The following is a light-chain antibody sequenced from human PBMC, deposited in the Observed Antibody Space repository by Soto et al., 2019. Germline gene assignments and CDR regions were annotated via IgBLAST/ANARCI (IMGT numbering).Light chain of an antibody. V-gene: IGLV2-8*01. CDR3: SSYAGSDNVL. J-gene: IGLJ2*01. CDR1: SSDVGGYNY. CDR2: DVS. Sequence: QSALTQPASVSGSPGQSITISCTGTSSDVGGYNYVSWYQQHPGKAPKLMIYDVSNRPSGVPDRFSGSKSGNTASLIVSGLQAEDEADYYCSSYAGSDNVLFGGGTKLTVL.